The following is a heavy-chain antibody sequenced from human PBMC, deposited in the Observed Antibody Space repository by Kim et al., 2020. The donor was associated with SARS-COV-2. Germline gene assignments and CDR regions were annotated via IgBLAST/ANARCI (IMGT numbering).Heavy chain of an antibody. D-gene: IGHD1-1*01. CDR1: GGSISSSRHY. CDR2: IYYTWTT. Sequence: SETLSLTCTVSGGSISSSRHYWAWIRQPPGKGLEWIGSIYYTWTTDYNPSLKSRVTISLGTSKNEFSLKLNSVTAADTAVYYCVAYQYETTYDFWGQGTL. J-gene: IGHJ4*02. V-gene: IGHV4-39*01. CDR3: VAYQYETTYDF.